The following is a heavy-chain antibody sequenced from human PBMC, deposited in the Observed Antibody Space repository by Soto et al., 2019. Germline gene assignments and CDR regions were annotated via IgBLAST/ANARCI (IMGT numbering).Heavy chain of an antibody. Sequence: QLQLQESGPGLVKPSETLSLTCTVSGGSISSSSYYWGWIRQPPGKGLEWIGSIYYSGSTYYNPSLKSRVTVSVDTSKNQFYLKLSSVTAADTAVYYCARDYDSSGDYWGQGTLVTVSS. J-gene: IGHJ4*02. CDR2: IYYSGST. CDR3: ARDYDSSGDY. V-gene: IGHV4-39*01. D-gene: IGHD3-22*01. CDR1: GGSISSSSYY.